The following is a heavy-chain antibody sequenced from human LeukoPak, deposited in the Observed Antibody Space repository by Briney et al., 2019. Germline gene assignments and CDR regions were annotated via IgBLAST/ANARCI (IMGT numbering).Heavy chain of an antibody. CDR2: ISSSSSYI. J-gene: IGHJ4*02. D-gene: IGHD5-18*01. V-gene: IGHV3-21*01. Sequence: GGSLRLSCAGSGFTFSSYSMNWVRQAPGKGLEWVSCISSSSSYIYYADSVKGRFTISRDSAKNSLYLQMNSLRAEDTAVYYCATSPVYSYGHPYYFDYWGQGTLVTVSS. CDR3: ATSPVYSYGHPYYFDY. CDR1: GFTFSSYS.